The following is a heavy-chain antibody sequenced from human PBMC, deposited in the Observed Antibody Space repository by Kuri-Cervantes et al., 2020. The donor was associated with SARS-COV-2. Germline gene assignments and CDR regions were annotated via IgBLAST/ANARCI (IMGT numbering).Heavy chain of an antibody. D-gene: IGHD3-10*01. CDR1: GFTFSSYS. Sequence: GESLKISCAASGFTFSSYSMNLVRQAPGKGLEWVSSSSSSSNYIYYADSVKGRFTIAKDNAKNSLYLQMNSLRAEDTAIYYCAKDVETTLVRGLVDFNYWGHGTLVTVSS. CDR3: AKDVETTLVRGLVDFNY. J-gene: IGHJ4*01. CDR2: SSSSSNYI. V-gene: IGHV3-21*04.